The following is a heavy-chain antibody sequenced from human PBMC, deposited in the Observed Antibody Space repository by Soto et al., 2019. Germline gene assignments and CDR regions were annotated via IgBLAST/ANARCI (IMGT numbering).Heavy chain of an antibody. V-gene: IGHV3-53*01. Sequence: ESLRLSCAASGFTVSSNYMSWVRQAPGKGLEWVSVIYSGGSTYYADSVKGRFTISRDNSKNTLYLQMNSLRAEDTAVYYCARASGSYFGYYYGMDVWGQGTTVTVSS. CDR3: ARASGSYFGYYYGMDV. CDR2: IYSGGST. D-gene: IGHD1-26*01. CDR1: GFTVSSNY. J-gene: IGHJ6*02.